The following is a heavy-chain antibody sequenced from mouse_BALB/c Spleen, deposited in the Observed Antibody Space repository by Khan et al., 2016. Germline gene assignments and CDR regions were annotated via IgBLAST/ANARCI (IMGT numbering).Heavy chain of an antibody. Sequence: EVQLQESGPGLVKPSQSLYLTCTVTGYSITSEYTWNWIRQFPGNKLEWMGFISYSENTRYTPSFKSRISITRDTSKNQFFLHSNSVHSEDTATDYLARKGYYNYDQSPYWGQETRGTVSA. CDR3: ARKGYYNYDQSPY. J-gene: IGHJ3*01. V-gene: IGHV3-2*02. D-gene: IGHD2-4*01. CDR1: GYSITSEYT. CDR2: ISYSENT.